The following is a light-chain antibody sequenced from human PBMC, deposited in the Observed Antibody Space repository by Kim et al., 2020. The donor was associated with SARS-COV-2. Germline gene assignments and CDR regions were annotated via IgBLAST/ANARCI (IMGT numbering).Light chain of an antibody. CDR1: SSYVGGYNY. CDR2: EVN. Sequence: GQSVTISCTGTSSYVGGYNYVSSYQQHPDKAPKLMIYEVNKRPSGVPDRFSGSKSGNTASLTVSGLQAEDEADYYCSSYAGSNNWVFGGGTQLTVL. J-gene: IGLJ3*02. CDR3: SSYAGSNNWV. V-gene: IGLV2-8*01.